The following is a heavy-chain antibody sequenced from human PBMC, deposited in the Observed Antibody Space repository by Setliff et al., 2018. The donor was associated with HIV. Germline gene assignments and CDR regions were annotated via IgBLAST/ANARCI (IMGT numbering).Heavy chain of an antibody. CDR1: GDSITNNNFF. J-gene: IGHJ4*02. CDR3: ARGRVFCNGDSCYHLDS. Sequence: LSLTCTVSGDSITNNNFFWTWVRQDPGKGLEWIGYIYFSGSATYNPSLKSPVSISVDTSKNQFYLKLSSVTAADTAVYYCARGRVFCNGDSCYHLDSWGQGILVTVSS. V-gene: IGHV4-31*01. CDR2: IYFSGSA. D-gene: IGHD2-15*01.